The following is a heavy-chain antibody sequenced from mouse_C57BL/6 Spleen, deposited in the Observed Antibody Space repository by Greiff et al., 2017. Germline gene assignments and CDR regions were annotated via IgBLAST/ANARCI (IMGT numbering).Heavy chain of an antibody. CDR1: GFTFSDYG. CDR3: ARQGTGRGYWYFDV. Sequence: EVQRVESGGGLVKPGGSLKLSCAASGFTFSDYGMHWVRQAPEKGLEWVAYISSGSSTIYYADTVKGRFTISRDNAKNTLFLQMTSLRSEDTAMYYCARQGTGRGYWYFDVWGTGTTVTVSS. J-gene: IGHJ1*03. CDR2: ISSGSSTI. D-gene: IGHD2-14*01. V-gene: IGHV5-17*01.